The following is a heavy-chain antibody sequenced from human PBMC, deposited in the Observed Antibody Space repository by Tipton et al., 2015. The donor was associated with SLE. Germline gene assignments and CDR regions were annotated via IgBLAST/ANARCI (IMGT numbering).Heavy chain of an antibody. J-gene: IGHJ3*02. CDR1: GDSISGHS. D-gene: IGHD2-15*01. CDR3: VRDIYSSGGFCYRDAFDI. Sequence: TLSLTCTVSGDSISGHSWNWIRQPPGKGLEWIGHIYYTGSTNYNSSLKSRVTMSVDMSKNQFSLRVNSVTVADTAIYYCVRDIYSSGGFCYRDAFDIWGQGTSVTVSS. V-gene: IGHV4-59*11. CDR2: IYYTGST.